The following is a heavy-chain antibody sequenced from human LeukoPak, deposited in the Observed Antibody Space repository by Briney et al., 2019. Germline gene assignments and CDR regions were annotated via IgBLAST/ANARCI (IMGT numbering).Heavy chain of an antibody. CDR2: IYSGGST. CDR1: GFTVSSSY. CDR3: TGAYSGDI. Sequence: GGSLRLSCAASGFTVSSSYMSWVRQAPGKGLDWVSVIYSGGSTYYADSVKGRFTISRNNSKNTLYLQMNSLRAEDTAVYYCTGAYSGDIWGQGTMVTVSS. V-gene: IGHV3-66*01. J-gene: IGHJ3*02. D-gene: IGHD2-15*01.